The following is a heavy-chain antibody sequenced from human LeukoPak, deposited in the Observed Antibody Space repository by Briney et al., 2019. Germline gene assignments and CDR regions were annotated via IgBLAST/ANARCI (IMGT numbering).Heavy chain of an antibody. Sequence: PSETLSLTCTVSGGSISSSSYYWGWIRQPPGKGLEWIASIYYSGSTYYNPSLKSRVTISVDTSKNQFSLKLSSVTAADTAVYYCARHKFWYYMDVWGKGTTVTVSS. V-gene: IGHV4-39*01. D-gene: IGHD3-3*01. CDR1: GGSISSSSYY. CDR3: ARHKFWYYMDV. J-gene: IGHJ6*03. CDR2: IYYSGST.